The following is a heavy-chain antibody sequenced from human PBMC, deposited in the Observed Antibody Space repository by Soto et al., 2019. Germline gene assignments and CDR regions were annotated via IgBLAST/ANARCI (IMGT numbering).Heavy chain of an antibody. CDR3: AKARNIVVVVAATIGDFDY. J-gene: IGHJ4*02. V-gene: IGHV3-23*01. D-gene: IGHD2-15*01. Sequence: GGSLRLSCAASGFTFSSYAMSWVRQAPGKGLEWVSAISGSGGSTYYADSVKGRFTISRDNSKNTLYLQMNSLRAEDTAVYYCAKARNIVVVVAATIGDFDYWGQGTLVTVSS. CDR1: GFTFSSYA. CDR2: ISGSGGST.